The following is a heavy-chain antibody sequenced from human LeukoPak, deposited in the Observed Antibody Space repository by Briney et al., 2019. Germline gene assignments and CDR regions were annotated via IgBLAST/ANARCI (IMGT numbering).Heavy chain of an antibody. CDR2: INPNSGGT. Sequence: GASVKVSCKXSGYTFTGYYMHWVRQAPGQGLEWMGWINPNSGGTNYAQKFQGRVTMTRDTSISTAYMELSRLRSDDTAVYYCTRVPDYSTPIFDYWGQGTLVTVSS. CDR3: TRVPDYSTPIFDY. V-gene: IGHV1-2*02. J-gene: IGHJ4*02. D-gene: IGHD4-11*01. CDR1: GYTFTGYY.